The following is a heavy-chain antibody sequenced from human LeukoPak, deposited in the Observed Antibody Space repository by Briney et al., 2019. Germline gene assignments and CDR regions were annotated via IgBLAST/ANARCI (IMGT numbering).Heavy chain of an antibody. CDR2: ITGSSSYI. CDR3: ARDRGRYCTNDVCYTGGDYFDY. Sequence: GGSLRLSCAASGFIFSSYSMNSVRQAPGKGLEWVSSITGSSSYIYYADSVKGRFTISRDNAKNSLYLQMNSLRAEDTAVYYCARDRGRYCTNDVCYTGGDYFDYWGQGTLVTVSS. D-gene: IGHD2-8*01. J-gene: IGHJ4*02. V-gene: IGHV3-21*01. CDR1: GFIFSSYS.